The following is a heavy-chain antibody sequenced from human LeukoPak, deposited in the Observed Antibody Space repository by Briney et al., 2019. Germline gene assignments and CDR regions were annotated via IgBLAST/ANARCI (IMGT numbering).Heavy chain of an antibody. D-gene: IGHD6-19*01. Sequence: GGSLRLSCAASGFTVSSNYMSWVRQAPGKGLEWVSVIYSGGSTYYADSVKGRFTISRDNSKNTLYLQMNSLRAEDTAVYYCARAEAVAATSYDYWGQGTLVTVSS. CDR3: ARAEAVAATSYDY. J-gene: IGHJ4*02. CDR1: GFTVSSNY. CDR2: IYSGGST. V-gene: IGHV3-53*05.